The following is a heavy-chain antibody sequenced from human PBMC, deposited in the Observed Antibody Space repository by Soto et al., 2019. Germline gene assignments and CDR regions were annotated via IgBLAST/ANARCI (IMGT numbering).Heavy chain of an antibody. D-gene: IGHD6-19*01. Sequence: KQSQTLSLTCAISGDSVSSLSSAWSWIRLSPSRGLEWLGRTYYRSQWLYEYAASVKGRITVNPDTSKNQFSLRLNSVISEDTAVYYCARDPGWGFAFDIWGQGTTVTVSS. CDR2: TYYRSQWLY. CDR1: GDSVSSLSSA. CDR3: ARDPGWGFAFDI. V-gene: IGHV6-1*01. J-gene: IGHJ3*02.